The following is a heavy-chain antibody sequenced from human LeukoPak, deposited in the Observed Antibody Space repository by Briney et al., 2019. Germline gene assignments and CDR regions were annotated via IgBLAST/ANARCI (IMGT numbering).Heavy chain of an antibody. V-gene: IGHV3-53*01. CDR3: ARGAMSTFARFDS. D-gene: IGHD2/OR15-2a*01. Sequence: GGSLRFSCVVSGFSVSDHYMSWVRQAPGKGLQWLSVIFADDLTYYEDSVKGRFTISRDRSQNTLYLQMNSLRAEDTAVYYCARGAMSTFARFDSWGQGTLVSVSS. J-gene: IGHJ4*02. CDR2: IFADDLT. CDR1: GFSVSDHY.